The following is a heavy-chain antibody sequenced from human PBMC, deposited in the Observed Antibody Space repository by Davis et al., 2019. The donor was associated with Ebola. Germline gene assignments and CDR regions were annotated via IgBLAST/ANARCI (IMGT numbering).Heavy chain of an antibody. CDR3: ASGLRGYSYGNWFDT. CDR1: GFTFSSYA. J-gene: IGHJ5*02. V-gene: IGHV3-23*01. Sequence: GESLKISCAASGFTFSSYAMSWVRQAPGKGLEWVSAISSTGPSTYYADSVKGRFTISRDDSKNTLYLQMNSLRAEDTAVYYCASGLRGYSYGNWFDTWGQGTLVTVSS. D-gene: IGHD5-18*01. CDR2: ISSTGPST.